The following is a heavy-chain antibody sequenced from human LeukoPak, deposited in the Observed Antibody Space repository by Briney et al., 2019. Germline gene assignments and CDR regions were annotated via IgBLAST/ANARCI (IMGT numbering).Heavy chain of an antibody. CDR2: IYPGDSDT. CDR3: ARRSARQYSP. Sequence: GESLEISCQGSGSSFTSYWIGWVRQLPGKGLEWMGIIYPGDSDTRYSPSFQGQVTISADKSISTAYLQWSSLKASDTAMYYCARRSARQYSPWGQGTLVTVSS. CDR1: GSSFTSYW. J-gene: IGHJ5*02. V-gene: IGHV5-51*01. D-gene: IGHD6-6*01.